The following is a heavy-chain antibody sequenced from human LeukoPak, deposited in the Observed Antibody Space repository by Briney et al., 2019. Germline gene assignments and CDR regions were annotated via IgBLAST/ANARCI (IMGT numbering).Heavy chain of an antibody. CDR2: LSASNGNT. J-gene: IGHJ4*02. D-gene: IGHD2-8*01. CDR3: ARDLRELMGGDYYFDY. V-gene: IGHV1-18*01. Sequence: ASMKVSCKASGYTLSNFGISWVRQAPGQGLEWMGWLSASNGNTNYAQKVRDRVTMTTDTSTNTAYLELTSLRSDDTAVYYCARDLRELMGGDYYFDYWGQGTLVTVSS. CDR1: GYTLSNFG.